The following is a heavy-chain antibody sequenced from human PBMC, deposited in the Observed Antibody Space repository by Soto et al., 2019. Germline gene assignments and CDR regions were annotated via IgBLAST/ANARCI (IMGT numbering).Heavy chain of an antibody. D-gene: IGHD1-1*01. CDR2: IYYSGST. CDR1: GDSISSNAYY. Sequence: SEPLCLADTVSGDSISSNAYYWACIRQPPGKGLEWVGTIYYSGSTYYNPSLKSRVTISVDTSKNQFSLKVRSVTASDTAMYYCARSETLDSSFDYWGQGTLVTVS. CDR3: ARSETLDSSFDY. V-gene: IGHV4-39*01. J-gene: IGHJ4*02.